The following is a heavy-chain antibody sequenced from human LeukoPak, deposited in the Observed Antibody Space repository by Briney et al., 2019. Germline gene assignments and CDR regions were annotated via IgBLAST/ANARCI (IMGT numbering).Heavy chain of an antibody. CDR1: GGTGSGFV. D-gene: IGHD6-19*01. CDR3: ASPKPVAGIMNYYYFMDV. Sequence: ASVKVSCKASGGTGSGFVISWVRQAPGQGPERMGGVLPIFATANYAQRFQGRVTITTDASTRTAFLELSSLRSEDTAVYYCASPKPVAGIMNYYYFMDVWGKGTTVTVSS. CDR2: VLPIFATA. J-gene: IGHJ6*03. V-gene: IGHV1-69*05.